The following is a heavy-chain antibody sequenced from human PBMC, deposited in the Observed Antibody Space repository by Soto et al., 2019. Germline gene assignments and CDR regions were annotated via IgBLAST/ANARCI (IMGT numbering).Heavy chain of an antibody. CDR2: INPNSGGT. J-gene: IGHJ4*02. D-gene: IGHD6-19*01. Sequence: ASVKVSCKASGYTFTGYYMHWVRQAPGQGLEWMGWINPNSGGTNYAQKFQGRVTMTRDTSISTAYMELSRLRSDDTAAYYCARDPSGIAVAGFDYWGQGTLVTVSS. CDR3: ARDPSGIAVAGFDY. CDR1: GYTFTGYY. V-gene: IGHV1-2*02.